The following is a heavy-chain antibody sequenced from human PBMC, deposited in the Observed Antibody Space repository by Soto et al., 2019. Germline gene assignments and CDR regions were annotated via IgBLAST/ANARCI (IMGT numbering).Heavy chain of an antibody. V-gene: IGHV3-13*01. D-gene: IGHD3-10*01. Sequence: GGSLRLSCAASGFTFSSYDMHWVRQATGKGLEWVSAIGTAGDTYYPGSVKGRFTISRENAKNSFYLQMNSLRSEDTAVYYCARDRLWFGESSYYYYGMDVWGQGTTVTVSS. CDR2: IGTAGDT. CDR3: ARDRLWFGESSYYYYGMDV. J-gene: IGHJ6*02. CDR1: GFTFSSYD.